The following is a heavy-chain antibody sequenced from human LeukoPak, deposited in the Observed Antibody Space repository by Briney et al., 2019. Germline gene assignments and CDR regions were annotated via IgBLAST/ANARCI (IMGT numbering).Heavy chain of an antibody. V-gene: IGHV3-23*01. J-gene: IGHJ4*02. D-gene: IGHD1-26*01. CDR1: GFTYNSYA. Sequence: HPGGPLRLSCAASGFTYNSYAMSWVRQAPRKGLEWVSAISGSGGSTYYADSVKGRFTISRDNAKNSLYLQMNSLRAEDTALYYCASGGIYYGAAFDFWGQGTLVTVSS. CDR3: ASGGIYYGAAFDF. CDR2: ISGSGGST.